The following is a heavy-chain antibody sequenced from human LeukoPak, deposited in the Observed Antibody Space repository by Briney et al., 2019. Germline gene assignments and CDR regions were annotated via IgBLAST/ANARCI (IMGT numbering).Heavy chain of an antibody. V-gene: IGHV3-23*01. Sequence: GGSLRLSCAASGFTFSSSAMSWVRQAPGKGLEWVSTISGTGDRTYYADSVKGRFTISRDNSKNTLFLHMNSLRAEDTAVYSCAKGYYGSGSYGWFDYWGQGTLVTVSS. CDR2: ISGTGDRT. CDR3: AKGYYGSGSYGWFDY. D-gene: IGHD3-10*01. CDR1: GFTFSSSA. J-gene: IGHJ4*02.